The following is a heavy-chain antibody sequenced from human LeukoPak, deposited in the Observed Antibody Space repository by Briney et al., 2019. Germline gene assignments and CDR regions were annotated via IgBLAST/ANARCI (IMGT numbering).Heavy chain of an antibody. D-gene: IGHD2-15*01. J-gene: IGHJ6*02. CDR2: IWYDGSNK. CDR3: AKAKDIVVVVAATNYYYGMDV. V-gene: IGHV3-33*06. Sequence: GRSLRLSCAASGFTFSSYGMHWVRQAPGKGLEWVAVIWYDGSNKYYADSVKGRFTISRDNSKNTLYLQMNSLRAEDTAVYYCAKAKDIVVVVAATNYYYGMDVWGQGTTVTVSS. CDR1: GFTFSSYG.